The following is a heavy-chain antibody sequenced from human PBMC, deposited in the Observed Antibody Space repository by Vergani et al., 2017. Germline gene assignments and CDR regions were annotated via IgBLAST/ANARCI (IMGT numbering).Heavy chain of an antibody. J-gene: IGHJ4*02. CDR3: ARAITMVRGSSGGY. CDR2: INAGNGNT. Sequence: VQLVQSGAEVKKPGASVKLSSKPSGYTFTPSRLSWVRQAPGQRLHCVGWINAGNGNTKYSQKFQGRVTITRDTSASTAYMELSSLRSDDTAGYYCARAITMVRGSSGGYWGQGTLVTVSA. D-gene: IGHD3-10*01. V-gene: IGHV1-3*01. CDR1: GYTFTPSR.